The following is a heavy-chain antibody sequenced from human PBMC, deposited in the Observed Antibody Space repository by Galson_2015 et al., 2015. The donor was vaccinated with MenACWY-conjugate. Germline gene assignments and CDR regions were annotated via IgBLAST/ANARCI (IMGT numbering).Heavy chain of an antibody. CDR3: ARDTTHYGMDV. Sequence: GLEWIGWISAYNGNTNYAQKLQGRVTMTTDTSTSTAYMELRSLRSDDTAVYYCARDTTHYGMDVWGQGTTVTVSS. J-gene: IGHJ6*02. CDR2: ISAYNGNT. V-gene: IGHV1-18*01. D-gene: IGHD2/OR15-2a*01.